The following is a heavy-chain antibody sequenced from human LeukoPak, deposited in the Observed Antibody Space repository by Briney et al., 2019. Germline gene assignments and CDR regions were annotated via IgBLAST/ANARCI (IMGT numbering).Heavy chain of an antibody. V-gene: IGHV3-53*01. CDR3: ASGSSGWYGEI. Sequence: GGSLRLSCAASAFIGSSHYINWVRQPPGKGLEWVSVIYSGGTTYYGDSVKGRFTISRDKSKNTLYLQMNSLRAEDTAVYHCASGSSGWYGEIWGQGTLVTVSS. D-gene: IGHD6-19*01. CDR2: IYSGGTT. J-gene: IGHJ4*02. CDR1: AFIGSSHY.